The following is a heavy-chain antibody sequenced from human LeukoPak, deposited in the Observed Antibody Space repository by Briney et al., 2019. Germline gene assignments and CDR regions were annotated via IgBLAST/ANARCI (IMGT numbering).Heavy chain of an antibody. CDR3: ARSMVYASPWNAFDI. CDR1: GYSFTNYW. V-gene: IGHV5-51*01. Sequence: GESLKISCQGSGYSFTNYWIAWVRQMPGKGLEWMGIIYPGDSETKYSPSFQGQVTISGDKSISTAYLQWGSLKASDTAMYYCARSMVYASPWNAFDIWGQGTMVTVSS. CDR2: IYPGDSET. D-gene: IGHD2-8*01. J-gene: IGHJ3*02.